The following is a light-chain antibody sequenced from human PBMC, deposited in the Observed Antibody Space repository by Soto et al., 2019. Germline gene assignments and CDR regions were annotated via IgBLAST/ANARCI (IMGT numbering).Light chain of an antibody. J-gene: IGKJ5*01. Sequence: ETRLKMSPRTLSFSTRESATVSCRAIQNITCSYLDWYQQTPGQAPKLLIYGASSMASGVPDRFSGSGSGTHFTLTISGVQPEDFAMYYCQQNCRSLPITFGQGTRLEIK. CDR3: QQNCRSLPIT. CDR2: GAS. CDR1: QNITCSY. V-gene: IGKV3-20*01.